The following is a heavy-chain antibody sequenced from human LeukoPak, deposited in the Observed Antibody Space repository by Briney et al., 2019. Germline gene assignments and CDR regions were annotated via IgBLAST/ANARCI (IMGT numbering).Heavy chain of an antibody. CDR3: ARGRYYYDSSARYFDY. J-gene: IGHJ4*02. CDR1: GGSFSGYY. CDR2: INHSGST. V-gene: IGHV4-34*01. D-gene: IGHD3-22*01. Sequence: SETLSLTCAVYGGSFSGYYWSWIRQPPGKGLEWIGEINHSGSTNYSPSLKSRVTMSVDTSKNQFSLKLSSVTAADTTVYYCARGRYYYDSSARYFDYWGQGTLVTVSS.